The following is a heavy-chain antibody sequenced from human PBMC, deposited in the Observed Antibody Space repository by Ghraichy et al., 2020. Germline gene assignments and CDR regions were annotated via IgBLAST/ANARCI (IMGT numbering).Heavy chain of an antibody. CDR2: ISHDGSNK. V-gene: IGHV3-30-3*01. CDR3: ARGGYCSSTSCYAVAFDM. Sequence: LSLTCAASGFTFSSYAMHWVRQAPGKGLEWVAVISHDGSNKDYADSVKGRFTISRDNSKNTLYVQMNSLRAEDTAVYYCARGGYCSSTSCYAVAFDMWGQGTMVTVSS. D-gene: IGHD2-2*01. CDR1: GFTFSSYA. J-gene: IGHJ3*02.